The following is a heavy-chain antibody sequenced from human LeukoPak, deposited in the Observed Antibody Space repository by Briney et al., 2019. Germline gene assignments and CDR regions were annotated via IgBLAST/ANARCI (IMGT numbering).Heavy chain of an antibody. CDR2: IYTSGST. J-gene: IGHJ4*02. CDR1: GGSISSYY. Sequence: SETLSLTCTVSGGSISSYYWSWIRQPAGKGLEWIGRIYTSGSTNYNPSLKSRVTMSVDTSKNQFSLKLSSVTAADTAVYYCARDRRYYGSGIVYFDYWGQGTLVTVSS. V-gene: IGHV4-4*07. D-gene: IGHD3-10*01. CDR3: ARDRRYYGSGIVYFDY.